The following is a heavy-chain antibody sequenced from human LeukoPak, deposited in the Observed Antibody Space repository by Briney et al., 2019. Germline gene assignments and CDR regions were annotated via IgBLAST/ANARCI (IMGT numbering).Heavy chain of an antibody. V-gene: IGHV3-23*01. CDR1: GFTFSSYG. Sequence: GGSLRLSCAVSGFTFSSYGMSWVRQAPGKGLEWVSIIIGSGGSTYYADPVKGRFTISRDNSKNTLCLQMNSLRAEDTAVYYCASPETPWSSSWAVDYWGQGTLVTVSS. CDR2: IIGSGGST. CDR3: ASPETPWSSSWAVDY. J-gene: IGHJ4*02. D-gene: IGHD6-13*01.